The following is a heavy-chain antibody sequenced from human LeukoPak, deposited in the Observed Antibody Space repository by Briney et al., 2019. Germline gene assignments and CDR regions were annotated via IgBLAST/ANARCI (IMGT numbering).Heavy chain of an antibody. V-gene: IGHV1-8*01. J-gene: IGHJ4*02. Sequence: ASVKVSCKASGYTFTSYDINWVRQATGQGLGWMGWMNPNSGNTGYAQKFQGRVTMTRDTSTSTVYMELSSLRSEDTAVYYCATDDQQSIMWGQGTLVTVSS. CDR1: GYTFTSYD. D-gene: IGHD2-2*01. CDR3: ATDDQQSIM. CDR2: MNPNSGNT.